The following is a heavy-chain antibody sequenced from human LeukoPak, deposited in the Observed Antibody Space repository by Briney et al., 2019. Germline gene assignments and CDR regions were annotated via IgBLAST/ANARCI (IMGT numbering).Heavy chain of an antibody. CDR3: ARVDMITSGGVIWFDP. CDR2: IYYSGST. V-gene: IGHV4-59*01. D-gene: IGHD3-16*01. J-gene: IGHJ5*02. Sequence: SETLSLTCTVSGGSISSYYWSWIRQPPGKGLEWIGYIYYSGSTNYNPSLKSRVTISVDTSKNQFSLKLSSVTAADTAVYYCARVDMITSGGVIWFDPWGQGTQVTVSS. CDR1: GGSISSYY.